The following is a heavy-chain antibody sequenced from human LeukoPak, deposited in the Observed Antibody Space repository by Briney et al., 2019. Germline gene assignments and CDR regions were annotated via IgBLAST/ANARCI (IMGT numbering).Heavy chain of an antibody. CDR3: ARGYKPGYSSGWSIFDY. Sequence: ASVTVSCKASGYTFTSYDINWVRQSTGQGLEWMGWMNPNSGNTGYAQKFQGRVTMTRKTSISTAYMELSSLRSDDTAVYYCARGYKPGYSSGWSIFDYWGQGTLVTVSS. V-gene: IGHV1-8*01. J-gene: IGHJ4*02. CDR1: GYTFTSYD. D-gene: IGHD6-19*01. CDR2: MNPNSGNT.